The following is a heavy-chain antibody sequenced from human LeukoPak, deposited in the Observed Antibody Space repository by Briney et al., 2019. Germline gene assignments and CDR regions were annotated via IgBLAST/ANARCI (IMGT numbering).Heavy chain of an antibody. CDR3: ARGGITIGYYYYYGMDV. D-gene: IGHD3-10*01. V-gene: IGHV4-34*01. Sequence: AETLCLTCAAYGGSFSGYDWSWIRQAPGKGLEWVGEINHSGSTNFNPSLTSRVTMSVDTSKNQFSLKLRSVTAADTAVYYCARGGITIGYYYYYGMDVWGQGTTVTVSS. CDR2: INHSGST. J-gene: IGHJ6*02. CDR1: GGSFSGYD.